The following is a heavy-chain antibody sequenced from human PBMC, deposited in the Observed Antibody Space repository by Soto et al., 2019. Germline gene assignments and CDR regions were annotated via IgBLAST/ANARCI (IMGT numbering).Heavy chain of an antibody. Sequence: PGGSLRLSCAASGFTFSGFAIHWVRQAPGKGLEWVSTVSFDGSNEYYADSVKGRFTISRDNSKNTLSLQVNSLRAEDTAVYYCARDQRYCSGGTCYSGHAFDIWGQGTMVTVSS. D-gene: IGHD2-15*01. J-gene: IGHJ3*02. CDR2: VSFDGSNE. CDR1: GFTFSGFA. V-gene: IGHV3-30-3*01. CDR3: ARDQRYCSGGTCYSGHAFDI.